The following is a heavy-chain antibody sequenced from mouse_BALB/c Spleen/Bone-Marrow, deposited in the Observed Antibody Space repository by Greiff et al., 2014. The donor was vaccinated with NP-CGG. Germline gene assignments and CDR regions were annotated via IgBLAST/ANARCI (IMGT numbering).Heavy chain of an antibody. V-gene: IGHV2-9*02. Sequence: VMLVDSGPGLVAPSQSLSITCTVSGFSLTSYGVHWVRQPPGKGLEWLGVIWAGGSTNYNSALMSRLSISKDNSKSQVFLKMNSLQTDDTAMYYCARVTGTDWYFDVWGAGTTVTVSS. D-gene: IGHD4-1*01. CDR1: GFSLTSYG. CDR3: ARVTGTDWYFDV. J-gene: IGHJ1*01. CDR2: IWAGGST.